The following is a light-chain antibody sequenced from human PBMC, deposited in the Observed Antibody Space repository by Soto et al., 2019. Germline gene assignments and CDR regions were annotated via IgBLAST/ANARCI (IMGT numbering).Light chain of an antibody. Sequence: DIQMTQSPSTLSASVGDRVTITCRASQSMSSWLAWYQQKSGKAPKLLIYKASSLESGVPSRFSGSGSGTEFTLTISSLQPDDFATYYCQQFTWTFGQGTKVEIK. V-gene: IGKV1-5*03. CDR2: KAS. CDR1: QSMSSW. CDR3: QQFTWT. J-gene: IGKJ1*01.